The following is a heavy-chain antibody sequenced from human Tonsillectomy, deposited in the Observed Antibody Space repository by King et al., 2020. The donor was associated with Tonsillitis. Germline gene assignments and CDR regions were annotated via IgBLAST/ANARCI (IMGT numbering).Heavy chain of an antibody. CDR2: IIPIFRKS. Sequence: QLVQSGAEVKKPGSSVKVSCKASGGTFSSYGISWVRQAPGQGPEWMGGIIPIFRKSSYAQKFQGRVTITADTSTSTVYMELSSLGSEDTAVYFFAKFGSGWYHYYYMDVWGNGTTVIVS. J-gene: IGHJ6*03. D-gene: IGHD6-19*01. CDR3: AKFGSGWYHYYYMDV. V-gene: IGHV1-69*06. CDR1: GGTFSSYG.